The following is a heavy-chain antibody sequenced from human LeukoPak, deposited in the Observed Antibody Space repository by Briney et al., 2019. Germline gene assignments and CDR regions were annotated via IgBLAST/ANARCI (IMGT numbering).Heavy chain of an antibody. V-gene: IGHV4-4*02. CDR2: IYHTGST. CDR3: ARGTYDTGYYGMDV. Sequence: PSGTLSLTCAVSGGSISTNNWWSWVRQPPGKGLEWIGEIYHTGSTNYNPSLKSRVTISVDTSKNQFSLKLSSVTAADTAVYYCARGTYDTGYYGMDVWGQGTTVTVSS. D-gene: IGHD3-16*01. CDR1: GGSISTNNW. J-gene: IGHJ6*02.